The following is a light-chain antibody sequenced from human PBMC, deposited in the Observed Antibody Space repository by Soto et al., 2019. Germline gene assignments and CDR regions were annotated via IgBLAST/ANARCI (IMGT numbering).Light chain of an antibody. Sequence: DIQMTQSPSTLSASVGDRVTITCRPSQSVSNSLAWYQQKPGKAPQLLIYQASSLESGVPSRFSVSGSGTEFTLTIRSLQPDDCAIYYCQQYNSYSWTFGQGTKVVLK. V-gene: IGKV1-5*03. CDR2: QAS. CDR1: QSVSNS. CDR3: QQYNSYSWT. J-gene: IGKJ1*01.